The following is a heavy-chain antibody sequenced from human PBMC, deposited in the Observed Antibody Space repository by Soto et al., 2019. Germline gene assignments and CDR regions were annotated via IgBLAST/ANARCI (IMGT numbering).Heavy chain of an antibody. J-gene: IGHJ5*02. V-gene: IGHV4-34*01. CDR3: ARGRHPPYYGSGSYYKDNWFDP. CDR1: GGSFSGYY. D-gene: IGHD3-10*01. Sequence: PSETLSLTCAVYGGSFSGYYWSWIRQPPGKRPKRIAEIKHKGSTNYTPSLKSRVTISVDTSKNQFSLKLSSVTAADTAVYYCARGRHPPYYGSGSYYKDNWFDPWGQGTLVTVSS. CDR2: IKHKGST.